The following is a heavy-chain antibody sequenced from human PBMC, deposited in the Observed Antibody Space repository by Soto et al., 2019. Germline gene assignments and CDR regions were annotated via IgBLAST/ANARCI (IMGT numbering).Heavy chain of an antibody. Sequence: ALVKVSCKASGYTFTSYGISWVRQAPGQGLEWMGWISAYNGNTNYAQKLQGRVTMTTDTSTSTAYMELRSLRSGDTAVYYCARDRTDEYYYYGMDVWGQGTTVPVSS. CDR1: GYTFTSYG. CDR3: ARDRTDEYYYYGMDV. D-gene: IGHD6-6*01. J-gene: IGHJ6*02. V-gene: IGHV1-18*01. CDR2: ISAYNGNT.